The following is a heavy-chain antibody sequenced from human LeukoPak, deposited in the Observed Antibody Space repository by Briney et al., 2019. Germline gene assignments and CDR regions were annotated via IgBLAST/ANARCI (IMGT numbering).Heavy chain of an antibody. CDR1: GGTFSSYA. V-gene: IGHV1-69*05. D-gene: IGHD3-10*01. CDR3: AREAHMVRGVNFDY. Sequence: SVKVSCKASGGTFSSYAISWLRQAPGQGLEWMGRIIPIFGTANYAQKFQGRVTITTDESTSTAYMELSSLRSEDTAVYYCAREAHMVRGVNFDYWGQGTLVTVSS. CDR2: IIPIFGTA. J-gene: IGHJ4*02.